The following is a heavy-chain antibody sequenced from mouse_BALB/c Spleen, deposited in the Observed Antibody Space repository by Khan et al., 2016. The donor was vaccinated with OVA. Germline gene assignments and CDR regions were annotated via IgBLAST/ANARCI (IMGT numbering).Heavy chain of an antibody. Sequence: EVQLQESGPGLVKPSQSLSLTCTVTGYSITSGYGWNWIRQFPGNKLEWMGYISYSGSTNYHPSLNSRISFTRDTSKNQFFLQLNSVTTEDTATYYCARTARIKYWGQGTTLTGSS. CDR3: ARTARIKY. D-gene: IGHD1-2*01. V-gene: IGHV3-2*02. CDR2: ISYSGST. J-gene: IGHJ2*01. CDR1: GYSITSGYG.